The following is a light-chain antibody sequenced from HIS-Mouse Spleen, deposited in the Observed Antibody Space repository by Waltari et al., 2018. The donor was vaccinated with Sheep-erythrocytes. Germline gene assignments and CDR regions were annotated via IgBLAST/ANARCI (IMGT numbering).Light chain of an antibody. CDR2: DVS. Sequence: QSALTQPRSVSGSPGQSVTISCTGTSSDVGGYNYVSWYQQHQGKAPKLMIYDVSKRSSGVPDRCSGSKSGNTASLTISGLQAEDEADYYCCSYAGSYNHVFATGTKVTVL. V-gene: IGLV2-11*01. CDR1: SSDVGGYNY. J-gene: IGLJ1*01. CDR3: CSYAGSYNHV.